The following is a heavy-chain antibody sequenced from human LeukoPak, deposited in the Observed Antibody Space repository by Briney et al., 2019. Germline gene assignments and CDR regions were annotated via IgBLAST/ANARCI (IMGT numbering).Heavy chain of an antibody. CDR2: INPNSGGT. V-gene: IGHV1-2*02. CDR1: GYTFTGYY. CDR3: ARARRGYSSSYRDY. Sequence: ASVKVSCKASGYTFTGYYMHWVRQAPGQGLEWMGWINPNSGGTNYAQKCQGRVTMTRDTSISTAYMELSRLRSDDTAVYYCARARRGYSSSYRDYWGQGTLVTVSS. J-gene: IGHJ4*02. D-gene: IGHD6-6*01.